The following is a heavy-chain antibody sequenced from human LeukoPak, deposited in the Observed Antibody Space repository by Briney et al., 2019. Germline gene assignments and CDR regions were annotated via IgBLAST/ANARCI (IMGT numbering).Heavy chain of an antibody. CDR3: ARVSCTGYMDV. V-gene: IGHV3-48*04. CDR1: GFTFNYYS. Sequence: PGGSLRLSCAASGFTFNYYSMNWVRQAPGKGLEWVSYINSGSSTIYYADSVQGRFTISRDNAENSLYLQMNSLRVEDTAVYYCARVSCTGYMDVWGKRTTVTVSS. J-gene: IGHJ6*03. CDR2: INSGSSTI. D-gene: IGHD2-8*01.